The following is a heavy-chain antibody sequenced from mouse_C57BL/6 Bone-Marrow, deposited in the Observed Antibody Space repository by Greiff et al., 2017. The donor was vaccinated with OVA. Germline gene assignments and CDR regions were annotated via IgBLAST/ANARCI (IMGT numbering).Heavy chain of an antibody. J-gene: IGHJ1*03. V-gene: IGHV5-12*01. CDR1: GFTFSDYY. D-gene: IGHD2-4*01. Sequence: EVKVVESGGGLVQPGGSLKLSCAASGFTFSDYYMYWVRQTPEKRLEWVAYISNGGGSTYYPDTVKGRFTISRDNAKNTLYLQMSRLKSEDTAMYYCARHGGLRLGWYFDVWGTGTTVTVSS. CDR2: ISNGGGST. CDR3: ARHGGLRLGWYFDV.